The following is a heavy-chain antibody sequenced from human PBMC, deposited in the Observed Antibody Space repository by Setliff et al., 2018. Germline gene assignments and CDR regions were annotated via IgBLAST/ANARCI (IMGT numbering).Heavy chain of an antibody. CDR3: ARAPYSRTMLDY. Sequence: PSETLSLTCTVSGGSISSGDYYWSWIRQPPGKGLEWIGYIYYSGSTYYNPSLKSRVTISVDTSKNQFSLKLSSVTAADTAVYYCARAPYSRTMLDYWGQGTLVTVSS. D-gene: IGHD6-13*01. V-gene: IGHV4-30-4*08. J-gene: IGHJ4*02. CDR2: IYYSGST. CDR1: GGSISSGDYY.